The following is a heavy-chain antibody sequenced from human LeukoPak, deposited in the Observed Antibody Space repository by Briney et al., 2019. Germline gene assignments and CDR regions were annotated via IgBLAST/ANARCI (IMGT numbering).Heavy chain of an antibody. J-gene: IGHJ5*02. CDR2: ISAYNGNT. CDR1: GYTFTSYG. CDR3: ARDGGYPGYNWFDP. Sequence: ASVKVSCKASGYTFTSYGISWVRQAPGQGLEWMGWISAYNGNTNYAQELQGRVIMTTDTSTSTAYMELRSLRSDDTAVYYCARDGGYPGYNWFDPWGQGTLVTVSS. D-gene: IGHD2-15*01. V-gene: IGHV1-18*01.